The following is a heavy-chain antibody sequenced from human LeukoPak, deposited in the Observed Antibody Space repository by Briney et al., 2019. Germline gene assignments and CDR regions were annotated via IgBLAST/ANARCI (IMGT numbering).Heavy chain of an antibody. CDR3: ARGPTYGSRSDYFDY. Sequence: QPGRSLRLSCAASGFTFDDYAMHWVRQVPGKGLEWVSGISWNSGRIAYVDSVKGRFTISRDNAKNSLSLHMNSLRVEDTAVYYCARGPTYGSRSDYFDYWGQGTLVTVSS. CDR1: GFTFDDYA. V-gene: IGHV3-9*01. D-gene: IGHD3-10*01. J-gene: IGHJ4*02. CDR2: ISWNSGRI.